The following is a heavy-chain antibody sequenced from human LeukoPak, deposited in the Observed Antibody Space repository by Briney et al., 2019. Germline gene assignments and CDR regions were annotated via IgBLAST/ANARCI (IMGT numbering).Heavy chain of an antibody. CDR2: ISGSGGST. J-gene: IGHJ4*02. CDR1: GFTFSSYA. Sequence: GGSLRLSCAASGFTFSSYAMSWVRQAPGKGLEWVSAISGSGGSTYYADSVKGRFTISRDNSKNTLYLQMNSLRAEDTAVYYCAEDVDTAMVTGGASDYWGQGTLVTVSS. V-gene: IGHV3-23*01. CDR3: AEDVDTAMVTGGASDY. D-gene: IGHD5-18*01.